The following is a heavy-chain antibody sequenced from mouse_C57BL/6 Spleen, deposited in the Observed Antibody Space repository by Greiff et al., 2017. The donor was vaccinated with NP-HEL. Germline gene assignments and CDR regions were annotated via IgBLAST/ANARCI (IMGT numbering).Heavy chain of an antibody. V-gene: IGHV1-74*01. CDR3: AIKGTAQATFAY. Sequence: QVQLQQSGAELVKPGASVKVSCKASGYTFTSYWMHWVKQRPGQGLEWIGRIHPSDRDTNYNQKFKGKATLTVDKSSSTAYMQLSSRTSEDSAVYYCAIKGTAQATFAYWGQGTLVTVSA. D-gene: IGHD3-2*02. J-gene: IGHJ3*01. CDR1: GYTFTSYW. CDR2: IHPSDRDT.